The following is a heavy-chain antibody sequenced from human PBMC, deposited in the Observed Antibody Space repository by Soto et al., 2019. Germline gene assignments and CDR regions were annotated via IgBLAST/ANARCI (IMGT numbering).Heavy chain of an antibody. CDR1: GGSMNSYH. Sequence: QGQLQESGPGLVKPSETLSLTCSVSGGSMNSYHWTWIRQSPGRGLEWIGHIYYSGTTSYNPSLESRVTISIDRSKKQFYLQVTSVIAADTAIYYCATDTSASPRLLDSWGQGILVSVSS. CDR3: ATDTSASPRLLDS. CDR2: IYYSGTT. V-gene: IGHV4-59*01. J-gene: IGHJ5*01. D-gene: IGHD2-2*01.